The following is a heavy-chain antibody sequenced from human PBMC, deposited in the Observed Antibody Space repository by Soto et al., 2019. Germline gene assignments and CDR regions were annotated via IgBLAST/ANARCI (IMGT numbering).Heavy chain of an antibody. J-gene: IGHJ6*02. Sequence: ASVKVSCKASGYTFTGYYMHWVRQAPGQGLEWMGWINPNSGGTNYAQKFQGWVTITADESTSTAYMELSSLRSEDTAVYYCARDKVGYYDSSGYYRVSVPPDYYYGMDVWGQGTTVTVSS. CDR3: ARDKVGYYDSSGYYRVSVPPDYYYGMDV. CDR2: INPNSGGT. V-gene: IGHV1-2*04. CDR1: GYTFTGYY. D-gene: IGHD3-22*01.